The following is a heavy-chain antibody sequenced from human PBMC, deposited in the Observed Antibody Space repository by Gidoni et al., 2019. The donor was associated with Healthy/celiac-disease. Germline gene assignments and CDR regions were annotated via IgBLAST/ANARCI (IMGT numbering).Heavy chain of an antibody. CDR2: SSWNSGSI. CDR3: AKDINSPRYYYYGMDV. V-gene: IGHV3-9*01. Sequence: EVQLVESGGGLVQPGRSLRLSCAASGFTFDDYTMHWVRQAPGKGLEWVSGSSWNSGSIGYADSVKGRFTISRDNAKNSLYLQMNSLRAEDTALYYCAKDINSPRYYYYGMDVWGQGTTVTVSS. J-gene: IGHJ6*02. CDR1: GFTFDDYT. D-gene: IGHD1-20*01.